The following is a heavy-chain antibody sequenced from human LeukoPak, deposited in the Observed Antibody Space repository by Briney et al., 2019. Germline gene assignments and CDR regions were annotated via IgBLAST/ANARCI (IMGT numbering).Heavy chain of an antibody. V-gene: IGHV3-30*18. CDR2: ISYDGSNK. CDR1: GFTFSSYG. D-gene: IGHD3-22*01. CDR3: AKAQGDYYYDSSGYYDWFDP. Sequence: QPGGSLRLSCAASGFTFSSYGMNWVRQAPGKGLEWVAVISYDGSNKYYADSVKGRFTISRDNSKNTLYLQMNRLRAEDTAVYYCAKAQGDYYYDSSGYYDWFDPWGQGTLVTVSS. J-gene: IGHJ5*02.